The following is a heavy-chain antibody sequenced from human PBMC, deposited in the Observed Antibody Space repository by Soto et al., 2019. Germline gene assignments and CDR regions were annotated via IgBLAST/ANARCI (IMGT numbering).Heavy chain of an antibody. CDR2: ISYDGRNE. D-gene: IGHD2-2*01. CDR1: GFTFSTYG. J-gene: IGHJ5*02. V-gene: IGHV3-30*03. CDR3: AGDRGGCGSTGCSPSYH. Sequence: QVQLVESGGGVVQPGRSLRLSCAASGFTFSTYGMHWVRQAPGKGLEWVAVISYDGRNEYYADSVKGRFTISRDNSKNTLYLQMNRLRPEDTAVYYCAGDRGGCGSTGCSPSYHWGQGTLVTVSS.